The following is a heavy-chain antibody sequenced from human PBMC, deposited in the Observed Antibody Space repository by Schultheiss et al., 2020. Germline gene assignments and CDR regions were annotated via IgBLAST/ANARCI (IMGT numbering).Heavy chain of an antibody. J-gene: IGHJ5*01. D-gene: IGHD4-17*01. CDR1: GFPFTGHA. Sequence: GGSLRLSCAASGFPFTGHAMGWVRQAPGKGLEWVSTVTGTGYNRHYADSVKGRFTISSDNSRNTVYLQLDSLRAEDTATYYCARHIGDYVSGAFDFWGQGTLVTVSS. CDR3: ARHIGDYVSGAFDF. V-gene: IGHV3-23*01. CDR2: VTGTGYNR.